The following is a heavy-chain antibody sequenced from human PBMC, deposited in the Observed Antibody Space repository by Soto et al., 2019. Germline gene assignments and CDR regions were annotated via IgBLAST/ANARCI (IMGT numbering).Heavy chain of an antibody. V-gene: IGHV1-46*01. CDR1: GYTFTSYY. Sequence: ASVKVSCKASGYTFTSYYMHWVRQAPGQGLEWMGIINPSGGSTSYAQKFQGRVTMTRDTSTSTVYMELSSLRSEDTAVYYCARVGSSGWYSGGYHFDYWGQGTLVTVSS. CDR3: ARVGSSGWYSGGYHFDY. CDR2: INPSGGST. D-gene: IGHD6-19*01. J-gene: IGHJ4*02.